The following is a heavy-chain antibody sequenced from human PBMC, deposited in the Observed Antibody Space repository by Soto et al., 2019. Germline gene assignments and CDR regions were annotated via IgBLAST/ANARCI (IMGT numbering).Heavy chain of an antibody. Sequence: QLQLVQSGTEVKKPGSSVTVSCKASGGTFGNYAINWLRQAPGQGLQWMVDISPMYHKANYEQTFQGRVSITADESMNTVYMELSSVRSEDTALDYGSREVEVQTPVFGAWGQGTLVTVSS. CDR2: ISPMYHKA. J-gene: IGHJ5*02. CDR3: SREVEVQTPVFGA. D-gene: IGHD3-10*01. V-gene: IGHV1-69*01. CDR1: GGTFGNYA.